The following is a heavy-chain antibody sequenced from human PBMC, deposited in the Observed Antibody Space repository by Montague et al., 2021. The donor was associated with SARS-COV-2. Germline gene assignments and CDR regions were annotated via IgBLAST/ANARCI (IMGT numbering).Heavy chain of an antibody. V-gene: IGHV4-59*01. CDR2: INYSGSN. J-gene: IGHJ4*02. CDR1: GGSIGSYY. Sequence: SETLSLTCSVSGGSIGSYYWSWLRQPPGKGLEWIGHINYSGSNNYSPSFKSRVTISIDTPKNQFSLKLSSVTAADTAVYYCARSLDPSGTYYLPYWGQGTLVTASS. D-gene: IGHD3-10*01. CDR3: ARSLDPSGTYYLPY.